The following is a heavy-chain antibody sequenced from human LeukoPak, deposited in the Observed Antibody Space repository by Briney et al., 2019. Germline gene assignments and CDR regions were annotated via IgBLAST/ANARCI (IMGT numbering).Heavy chain of an antibody. Sequence: SQTLSLTCDVSGDSVSSNSAAWNWIRQSPSRGLEWLGRTYYRSKWYNDYALSVKSRIIINSDTSKNQFSLHLNSVTPDDTAVYSARVAYNISRGAFDLWGQGTVVTVSS. J-gene: IGHJ3*01. CDR2: TYYRSKWYN. D-gene: IGHD1-14*01. V-gene: IGHV6-1*01. CDR1: GDSVSSNSAA. CDR3: RVAYNISRGAFDL.